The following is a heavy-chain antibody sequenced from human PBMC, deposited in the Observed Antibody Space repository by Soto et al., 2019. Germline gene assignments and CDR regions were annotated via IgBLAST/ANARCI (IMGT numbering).Heavy chain of an antibody. V-gene: IGHV3-23*01. J-gene: IGHJ4*02. CDR1: GFTFSSYA. CDR3: AKMGSGSYYAY. CDR2: ISGSGGST. D-gene: IGHD3-10*01. Sequence: EVQLLESGGGLVQPGGSLRLSCAASGFTFSSYAMRWVRQAPGKWLEWVSAISGSGGSTYYADSVKGRFTISSDNSKNTLYPQMKSLRAEDTAVYYCAKMGSGSYYAYWGQGTLVSFSS.